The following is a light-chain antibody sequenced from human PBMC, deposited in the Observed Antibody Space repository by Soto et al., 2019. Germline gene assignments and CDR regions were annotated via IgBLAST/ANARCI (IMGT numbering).Light chain of an antibody. CDR3: QQYNTWWT. V-gene: IGKV3-15*01. J-gene: IGKJ1*01. CDR2: GAS. CDR1: QSVSSN. Sequence: EIVMTQSPATLSVSPGERATLSCRASQSVSSNLAWYQQKPGQAPRLLIYGASTRATGIPARFSGSGSGTELNLTISSLQSEDFAVYYCQQYNTWWTFGQGTKVEIK.